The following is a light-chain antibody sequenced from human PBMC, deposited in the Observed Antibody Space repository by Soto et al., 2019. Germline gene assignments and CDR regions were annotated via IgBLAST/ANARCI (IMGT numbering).Light chain of an antibody. CDR3: HSHTSSSLYV. Sequence: QSALTQPASVSGSPGQSITISCTAASGDVTDFQYVSWYQQHPGEAPKLIIYEVSHRPSGVSDRFSGSKSGDTASLTISGLQAEDEADYYCHSHTSSSLYVFGTGTKVTVL. CDR1: SGDVTDFQY. J-gene: IGLJ1*01. CDR2: EVS. V-gene: IGLV2-14*01.